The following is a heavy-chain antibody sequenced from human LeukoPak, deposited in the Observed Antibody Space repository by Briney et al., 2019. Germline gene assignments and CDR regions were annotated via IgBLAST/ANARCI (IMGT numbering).Heavy chain of an antibody. Sequence: GGSLRLSCAASGFTFSSYAMSWVRQAPGKGLEWVSAISGSGGSTYYANSVKGRFTISRDNSTSSLYLQMNSLRAEDTALYYCAKDISSGYDSHTPDYWGQGTLVTVSS. J-gene: IGHJ4*02. CDR3: AKDISSGYDSHTPDY. D-gene: IGHD5-12*01. V-gene: IGHV3-23*01. CDR1: GFTFSSYA. CDR2: ISGSGGST.